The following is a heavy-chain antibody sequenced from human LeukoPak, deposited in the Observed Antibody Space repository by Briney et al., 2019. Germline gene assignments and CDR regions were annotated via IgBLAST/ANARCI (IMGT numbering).Heavy chain of an antibody. Sequence: SVTVSFKASVGTFIIYAISWVGQARGQGGGWRGGIIPIFGTGNNAQKFQGRGTNTTEESTSTAYMELSSLRSEDTAVYYCASCYASSDYYYYMDVWGKGTTVTVSS. V-gene: IGHV1-69*05. CDR3: ASCYASSDYYYYMDV. CDR2: IIPIFGTG. D-gene: IGHD2-2*01. J-gene: IGHJ6*03. CDR1: VGTFIIYA.